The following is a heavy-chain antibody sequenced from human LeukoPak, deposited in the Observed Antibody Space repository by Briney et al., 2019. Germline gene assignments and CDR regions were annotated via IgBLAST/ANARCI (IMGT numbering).Heavy chain of an antibody. CDR2: IIPILGIA. D-gene: IGHD2-15*01. J-gene: IGHJ5*02. CDR1: GGTFSSYT. V-gene: IGHV1-69*04. Sequence: SVKVSCKASGGTFSSYTISWVRQAPGQGLEWMGRIIPILGIANYAQKFQGRVTITADKSTSTAYTELSSLRSEDTAVYYCARDAYCSGGSCYGNNWFDPWGQGTLVTVSS. CDR3: ARDAYCSGGSCYGNNWFDP.